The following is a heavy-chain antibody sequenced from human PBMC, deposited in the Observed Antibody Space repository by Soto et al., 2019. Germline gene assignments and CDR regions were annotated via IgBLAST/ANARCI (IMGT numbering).Heavy chain of an antibody. CDR1: GFTFTSYA. CDR2: IWFDGSNK. D-gene: IGHD5-18*01. J-gene: IGHJ4*02. V-gene: IGHV3-33*01. Sequence: QVHLVASGGGVVQPGRSLRLSCEASGFTFTSYAMHWVRQAPGKGLEWWAVIWFDGSNKFYGDSVKGRFIISRYDSKNNLYMQMNSLRAEDTAVYYCARDAEVGYTYGFNFDYWSQGTLVTVSS. CDR3: ARDAEVGYTYGFNFDY.